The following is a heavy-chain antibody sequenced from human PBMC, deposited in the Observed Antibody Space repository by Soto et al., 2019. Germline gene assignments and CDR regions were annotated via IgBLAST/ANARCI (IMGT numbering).Heavy chain of an antibody. CDR1: GFTFSNYG. J-gene: IGHJ4*02. D-gene: IGHD2-15*01. Sequence: PGGSLRLSCAASGFTFSNYGMHWVRQAPGKGLEWVAVISYDGRDKYYGESVKGRSTIFRDNSKNTLYLEMNTLRPDDTGVYYCAKDRGFCNGGSCYGFDYWSQGTLVTVSS. CDR2: ISYDGRDK. V-gene: IGHV3-30*18. CDR3: AKDRGFCNGGSCYGFDY.